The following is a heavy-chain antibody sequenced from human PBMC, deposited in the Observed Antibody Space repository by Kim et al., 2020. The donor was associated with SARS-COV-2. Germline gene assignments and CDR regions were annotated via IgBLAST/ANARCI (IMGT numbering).Heavy chain of an antibody. D-gene: IGHD4-4*01. Sequence: GGSLRLSCAASGFTFSSYEMNWVRQAPGKGLEWVSYISSSGSTIYYADSVKGRFTISRDNAKNSLYLQMNSLRAEDTAVYYCARGYETTRQPPVLRPPGYWGQGTLVTVSS. J-gene: IGHJ4*02. CDR2: ISSSGSTI. V-gene: IGHV3-48*03. CDR1: GFTFSSYE. CDR3: ARGYETTRQPPVLRPPGY.